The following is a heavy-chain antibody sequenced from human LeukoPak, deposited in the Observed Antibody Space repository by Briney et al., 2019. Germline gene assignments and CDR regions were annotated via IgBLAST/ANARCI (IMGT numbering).Heavy chain of an antibody. CDR3: ATYGSGSGTFFDS. CDR1: GFTFSSYA. J-gene: IGHJ4*01. Sequence: GGSLRLSCAASGFTFSSYAMSWVRQPPGKGLEWVANIKQDGSEEYYVDSVKGRFTISRDNAKNSLILQMNSLRAEDAALYYCATYGSGSGTFFDSWGQGTLVTVSS. V-gene: IGHV3-7*01. D-gene: IGHD3-10*01. CDR2: IKQDGSEE.